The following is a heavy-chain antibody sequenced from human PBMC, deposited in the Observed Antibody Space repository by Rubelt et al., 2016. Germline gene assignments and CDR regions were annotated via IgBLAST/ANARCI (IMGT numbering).Heavy chain of an antibody. CDR2: ISAYNGTT. V-gene: IGHV1-18*01. Sequence: QVQLVQSGAEVKKPGSSVKVSCKASGGTFSSYAISWVRQAPGQGLEWMGWISAYNGTTSYARKLQGRGTMTTDTSTRAADRELRSLRSADTAVYYCARDPTTRFTSTGWFDPWGQGTLVTVSS. J-gene: IGHJ5*02. D-gene: IGHD5-12*01. CDR1: GGTFSSYA. CDR3: ARDPTTRFTSTGWFDP.